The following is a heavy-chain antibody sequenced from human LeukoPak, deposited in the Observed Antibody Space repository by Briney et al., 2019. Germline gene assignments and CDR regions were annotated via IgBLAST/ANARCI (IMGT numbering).Heavy chain of an antibody. D-gene: IGHD1-26*01. V-gene: IGHV3-21*01. Sequence: GSLRLSCAASGFTFTSYAMNWVRQAPGKGLEWVSSISSSGGYIYNADSVKGRFTIFRDNGKNSLYLQMNSLRVEDTAVYYCARGGSIVGATPHDTFDIWGQGTMVTVSS. CDR1: GFTFTSYA. J-gene: IGHJ3*02. CDR2: ISSSGGYI. CDR3: ARGGSIVGATPHDTFDI.